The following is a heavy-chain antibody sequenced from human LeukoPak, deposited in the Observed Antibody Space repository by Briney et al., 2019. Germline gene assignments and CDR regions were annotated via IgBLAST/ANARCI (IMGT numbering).Heavy chain of an antibody. CDR3: AAGRCTGGSCYHYYYYGMDV. CDR2: VVVGSGNT. CDR1: GFTFTRSA. Sequence: GTSVKVSCKTSGFTFTRSAMQWVRQARGQGLEWIGWVVVGSGNTNYAQKFQGRVTITRDMSTSTAYMELSSLRSEDTAVYYCAAGRCTGGSCYHYYYYGMDVWGQGTTVTVSS. V-gene: IGHV1-58*02. J-gene: IGHJ6*02. D-gene: IGHD2-15*01.